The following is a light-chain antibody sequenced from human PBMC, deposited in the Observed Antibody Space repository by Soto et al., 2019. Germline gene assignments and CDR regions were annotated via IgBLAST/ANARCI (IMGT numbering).Light chain of an antibody. V-gene: IGLV1-44*01. Sequence: QPVLTQPPSASGTPGQRVTISCSGSSSNIGSNSVSWYQQLPGTAPKLLIYFNNQRPSGVPDRFSGSKSGTSASLAISGLQSEDEADYYCAAWDDSLNGVVFGGGTQLTVL. CDR2: FNN. CDR3: AAWDDSLNGVV. CDR1: SSNIGSNS. J-gene: IGLJ2*01.